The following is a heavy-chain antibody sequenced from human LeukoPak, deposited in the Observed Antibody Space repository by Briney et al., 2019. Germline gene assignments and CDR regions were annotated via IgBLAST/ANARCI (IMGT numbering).Heavy chain of an antibody. V-gene: IGHV3-33*08. CDR2: IWYDGSNK. Sequence: GGSLRLSCAASGFTFSSYGMHWVRQAPGKGLEWVAVIWYDGSNKYYADSVKGRFTISRDNSKNTLYLQMNSLRAEDTAVYYCARDSVEWAAAAPNWFDPWGQGTLVTVSS. CDR3: ARDSVEWAAAAPNWFDP. CDR1: GFTFSSYG. D-gene: IGHD6-13*01. J-gene: IGHJ5*02.